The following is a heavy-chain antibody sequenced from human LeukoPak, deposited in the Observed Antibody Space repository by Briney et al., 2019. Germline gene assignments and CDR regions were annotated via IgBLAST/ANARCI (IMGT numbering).Heavy chain of an antibody. V-gene: IGHV3-49*03. Sequence: GGSLGLSCTASGFTFGDYAMSWFRQAPGKGLEWVGFIRSKAYGGTTEYAASVKGRFTISRDDSKSIAYLQMNSLKTEDTAVYYCTRVPYCSGGSCYALRLDYWGQGTLVTVSS. J-gene: IGHJ4*02. CDR3: TRVPYCSGGSCYALRLDY. CDR2: IRSKAYGGTT. CDR1: GFTFGDYA. D-gene: IGHD2-15*01.